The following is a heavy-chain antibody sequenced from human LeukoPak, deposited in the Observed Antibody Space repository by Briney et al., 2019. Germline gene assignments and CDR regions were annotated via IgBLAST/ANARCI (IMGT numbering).Heavy chain of an antibody. V-gene: IGHV3-23*01. CDR1: GFTFSSYA. CDR2: ISGSGDST. Sequence: GGSLRLSCAASGFTFSSYAMSWVRQAPGKGLEWVSAISGSGDSTYYADSVKGRFTISRDNSKNTLYLQMNSLRADDTAVYYCARCTGGSCVFDYWGQGTLVTVSS. CDR3: ARCTGGSCVFDY. D-gene: IGHD2-8*02. J-gene: IGHJ4*02.